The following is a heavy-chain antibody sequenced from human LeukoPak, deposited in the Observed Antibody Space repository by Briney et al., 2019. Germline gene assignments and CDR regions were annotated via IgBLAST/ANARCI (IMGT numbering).Heavy chain of an antibody. CDR1: GYTFTVYY. Sequence: ASVTVSCTASGYTFTVYYMHWVRQAPGQGLEWMGRIDPNSGGTNYAQKFQGRVTMTRDTSISTAYMELSRLRSDDTAVYYCTRDRDGSALRFDPWGQGTLVTVSS. J-gene: IGHJ5*02. CDR2: IDPNSGGT. V-gene: IGHV1-2*06. CDR3: TRDRDGSALRFDP. D-gene: IGHD5-24*01.